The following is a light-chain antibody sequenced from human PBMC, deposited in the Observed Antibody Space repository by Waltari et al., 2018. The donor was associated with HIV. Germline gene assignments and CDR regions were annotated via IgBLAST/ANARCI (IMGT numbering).Light chain of an antibody. J-gene: IGLJ2*01. CDR2: EVS. V-gene: IGLV2-14*01. CDR1: TLDIGGYNF. CDR3: SSYSTAANVV. Sequence: QSALAQPASVSVSPGQSITMSCTGTTLDIGGYNFFSWYQQHPGKVTKVLIYEVSNRTSGVSTRFSGSKSGNTASLTISGLQTEDEADYYCSSYSTAANVVFGGGTKLTVL.